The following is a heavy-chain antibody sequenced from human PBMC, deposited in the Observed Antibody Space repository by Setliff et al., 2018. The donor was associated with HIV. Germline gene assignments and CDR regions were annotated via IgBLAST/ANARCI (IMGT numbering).Heavy chain of an antibody. CDR1: GGSMRSNIYY. D-gene: IGHD6-19*01. CDR3: ARSSMAGFDY. CDR2: IHLSDT. Sequence: SETLSLTCSVSGGSMRSNIYYWGWIRLSPTKGLEWIGSIHLSDTYYNPSLKSRVTISVDTSRDQFSLKLTSLTAADTAVYYCARSSMAGFDYWGQGKLVTVSS. V-gene: IGHV4-39*07. J-gene: IGHJ4*02.